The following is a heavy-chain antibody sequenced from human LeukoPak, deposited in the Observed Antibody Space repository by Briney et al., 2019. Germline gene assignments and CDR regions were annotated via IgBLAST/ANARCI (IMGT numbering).Heavy chain of an antibody. CDR2: IKEDGSEK. CDR1: GFTFGNHW. J-gene: IGHJ4*02. Sequence: PGGSLRLSCAASGFTFGNHWMTWVRQAPGKGLEWVATIKEDGSEKYYVDSVKGRFTISRDNAKSSLYLQMNSLRAEDTAVYYCARDESGYWGQGTLVTVSS. D-gene: IGHD3-10*01. V-gene: IGHV3-7*01. CDR3: ARDESGY.